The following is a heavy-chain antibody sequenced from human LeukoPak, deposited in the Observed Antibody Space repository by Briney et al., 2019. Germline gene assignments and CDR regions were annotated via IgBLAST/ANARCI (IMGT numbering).Heavy chain of an antibody. CDR3: ARDTHLEY. J-gene: IGHJ4*02. V-gene: IGHV4-39*02. CDR2: INYSGTT. Sequence: PSETLSLTCTVSGGSISGSDYPWGWIRQPPGQGLEWIGRINYSGTTSYNPSLRSRVSISVDTSRNQFSLKLTSVTAADTAVYYCARDTHLEYCGQGTLVTVSS. CDR1: GGSISGSDYP.